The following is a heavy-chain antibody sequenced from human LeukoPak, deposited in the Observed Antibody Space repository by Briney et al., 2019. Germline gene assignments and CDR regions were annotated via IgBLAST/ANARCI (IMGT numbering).Heavy chain of an antibody. Sequence: KPSETLSLTCAVYGGSFSGYYWSWIRQPPGKGLEWIGEINHSGSTNYNPSLKGRVTISVDTSKTPFSLKLSSVTAADPAVYYCARGPPYYYDSSGYRSIYYFDYWGQGTLVTVSS. D-gene: IGHD3-22*01. CDR2: INHSGST. V-gene: IGHV4-34*01. CDR1: GGSFSGYY. CDR3: ARGPPYYYDSSGYRSIYYFDY. J-gene: IGHJ4*02.